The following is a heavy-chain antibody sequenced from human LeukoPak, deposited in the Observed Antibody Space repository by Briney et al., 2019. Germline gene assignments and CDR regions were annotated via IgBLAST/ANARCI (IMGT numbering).Heavy chain of an antibody. D-gene: IGHD5-18*01. Sequence: SETLSLTCAVYGGSFSGYYWSWIRQPPGKGLEWIWEINHSGSTNYNPSLKSRVTISVDTSKNQFSLKLSSVTAADAAVYYCARERGYSYGYPHDYWGQGTLVTVS. CDR3: ARERGYSYGYPHDY. CDR2: INHSGST. V-gene: IGHV4-34*01. CDR1: GGSFSGYY. J-gene: IGHJ4*02.